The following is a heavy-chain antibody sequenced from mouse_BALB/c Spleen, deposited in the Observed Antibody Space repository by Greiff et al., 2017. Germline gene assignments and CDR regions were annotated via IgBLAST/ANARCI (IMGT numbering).Heavy chain of an antibody. CDR2: IWGGGST. V-gene: IGHV2-6-4*01. CDR3: ARNPYYYGSTNYFDY. D-gene: IGHD1-1*01. Sequence: VQLVESGPGLVAPSQSLSITCTVSGFSLSRYSVHWVRQPPGKGLEWLGMIWGGGSTDYNSALKSRLSISKDNSKSQVFLKMNSLQTDDTAMYYCARNPYYYGSTNYFDYWGQGTTLTVSS. CDR1: GFSLSRYS. J-gene: IGHJ2*01.